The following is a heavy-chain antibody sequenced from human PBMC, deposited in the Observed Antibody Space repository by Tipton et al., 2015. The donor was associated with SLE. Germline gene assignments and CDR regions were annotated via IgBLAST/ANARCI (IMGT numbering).Heavy chain of an antibody. J-gene: IGHJ4*02. CDR2: ISYDGGNE. CDR1: GFTFSTYA. D-gene: IGHD3-22*01. V-gene: IGHV3-30*04. CDR3: TSSPLRRDSSGSFHGTPLFFDN. Sequence: QLVQSGGGVVRPGRSLRLSCAASGFTFSTYALHWVRQTPGKGLEWVAVISYDGGNEYYADSVRGRFTISRDISKNTLYLQMHSLRADDSAVYFCTSSPLRRDSSGSFHGTPLFFDNWGQGTLVTVSS.